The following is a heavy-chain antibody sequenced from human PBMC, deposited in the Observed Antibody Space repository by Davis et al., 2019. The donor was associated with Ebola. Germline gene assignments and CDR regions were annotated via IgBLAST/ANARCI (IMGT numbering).Heavy chain of an antibody. CDR3: ARDIRYSNSSGFDY. D-gene: IGHD6-6*01. CDR1: GFTFSTYV. V-gene: IGHV3-23*01. Sequence: AGSLTLSCTASGFTFSTYVMHWVRYAPRKGLEWVSGIGGSGFITYYSDSVKGRFTISRDNDKSSLFLNMNNLRAEDTAVYFCARDIRYSNSSGFDYWGQGTLVTVSS. J-gene: IGHJ4*02. CDR2: IGGSGFIT.